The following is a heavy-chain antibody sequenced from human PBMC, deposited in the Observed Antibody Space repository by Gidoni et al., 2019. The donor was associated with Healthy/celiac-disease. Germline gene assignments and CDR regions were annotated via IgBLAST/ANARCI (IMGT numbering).Heavy chain of an antibody. CDR1: GFTFSSYS. CDR2: ISSSSSYI. J-gene: IGHJ2*01. CDR3: ARDRGIAARRPLNWYFDL. D-gene: IGHD6-6*01. V-gene: IGHV3-21*01. Sequence: EVQLVESGGGLVKPGGSLRLSCAASGFTFSSYSMNWVRQAPGKGLEWVSSISSSSSYIYYADSVKGRFTISRDNAKNSLYLQMNSLRAEDTAVYYCARDRGIAARRPLNWYFDLWGRGTLVTVSS.